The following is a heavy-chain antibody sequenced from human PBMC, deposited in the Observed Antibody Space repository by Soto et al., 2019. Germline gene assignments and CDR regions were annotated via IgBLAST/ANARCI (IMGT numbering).Heavy chain of an antibody. J-gene: IGHJ3*02. CDR3: ARIDYYYDSSGYYPIGFDI. CDR1: GGTFSSYA. Sequence: QVQLVQSGAEVKKPGSSVKVSCKASGGTFSSYAISWVRQAPGQGLEWMGGIIPIFGTAHYAQKFQGRVTITADKSTSTAYMELSSLRSEDTAVYYCARIDYYYDSSGYYPIGFDIWGQGTMVTVSS. V-gene: IGHV1-69*06. D-gene: IGHD3-22*01. CDR2: IIPIFGTA.